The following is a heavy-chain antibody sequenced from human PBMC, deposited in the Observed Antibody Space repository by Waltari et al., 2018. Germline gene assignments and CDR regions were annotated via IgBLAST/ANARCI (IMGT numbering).Heavy chain of an antibody. D-gene: IGHD6-13*01. CDR2: IYTSGST. Sequence: QVQLQESGPGLVKPSETLSLTCTVSGGPISSYYWSWIRQPAGKGLEWIGRIYTSGSTNYNPSLKSRVTMSVDTSKNQFSLKLSSVTAADTAVYYCAREAYSSSWGGNYYYYYMDVWGKGTTVTISS. V-gene: IGHV4-4*07. J-gene: IGHJ6*03. CDR3: AREAYSSSWGGNYYYYYMDV. CDR1: GGPISSYY.